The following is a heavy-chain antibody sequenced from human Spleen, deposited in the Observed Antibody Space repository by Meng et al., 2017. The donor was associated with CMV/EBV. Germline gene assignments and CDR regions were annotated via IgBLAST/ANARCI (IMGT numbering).Heavy chain of an antibody. CDR2: ISYDGVSQ. V-gene: IGHV3-30-3*01. CDR1: GFTFSSYW. Sequence: GGSLRLSCAASGFTFSSYWMHWVRQAPGKGLEWVSVISYDGVSQYYADSIKGRFTISRDMSTKMVFLQMSGLRAEDTAIYYCARSRAQSRSSASRIYYYYDMDVWGQGTTVTVSS. D-gene: IGHD2-2*01. J-gene: IGHJ6*02. CDR3: ARSRAQSRSSASRIYYYYDMDV.